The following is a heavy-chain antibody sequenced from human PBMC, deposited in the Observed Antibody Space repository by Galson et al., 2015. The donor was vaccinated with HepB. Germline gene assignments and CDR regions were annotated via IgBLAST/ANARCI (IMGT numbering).Heavy chain of an antibody. J-gene: IGHJ4*02. Sequence: SLRLSCAASGFTFSDYYMSWIRQAPGKGLEWVSYIGNSGSSIYYADSVKGRFTISRDNAKNSLYLQMNSLRAEDTAVYYCASSGSYERYFDYWGQGTLVTVSS. CDR3: ASSGSYERYFDY. V-gene: IGHV3-11*01. D-gene: IGHD1-26*01. CDR2: IGNSGSSI. CDR1: GFTFSDYY.